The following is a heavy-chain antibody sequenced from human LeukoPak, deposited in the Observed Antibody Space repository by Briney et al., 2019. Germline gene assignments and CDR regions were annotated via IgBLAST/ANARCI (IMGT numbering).Heavy chain of an antibody. Sequence: GGSLRLSWAASGFTFRSYWMSWVRQAPGKGLEWVANIKQDGSEKYYVDSVKGRFTISRDNAKNSLYLQMNSLRAEDTAVYYCARGPHIVVVITFDYWGQGTLVTVSS. CDR2: IKQDGSEK. CDR3: ARGPHIVVVITFDY. J-gene: IGHJ4*02. D-gene: IGHD3-22*01. CDR1: GFTFRSYW. V-gene: IGHV3-7*01.